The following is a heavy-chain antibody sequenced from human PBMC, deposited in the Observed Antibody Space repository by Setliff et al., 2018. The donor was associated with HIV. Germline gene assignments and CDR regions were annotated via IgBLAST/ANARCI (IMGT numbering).Heavy chain of an antibody. V-gene: IGHV4-4*07. CDR1: GGSISSHC. CDR2: IHITGNT. Sequence: SETLSLTCTVSGGSISSHCWTWIRQSAGKGLEWIGHIHITGNTDYNPSLKSRVTISLDTARNQFSLELTSVTATDTAVYYCARDRRDDYYLTAYFDSLGQGTVVTVSS. J-gene: IGHJ4*02. CDR3: ARDRRDDYYLTAYFDS. D-gene: IGHD1-26*01.